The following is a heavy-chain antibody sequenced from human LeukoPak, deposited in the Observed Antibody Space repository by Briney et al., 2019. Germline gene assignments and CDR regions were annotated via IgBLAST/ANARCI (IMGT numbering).Heavy chain of an antibody. CDR2: ISYDGSNK. Sequence: GGSLRLSCAASGFTFSSYGMHWVRQAPGQGLEWVAVISYDGSNKYYADSVKGRFTISRDNSKTTLYLQMNSLRAEDTAVYYCAKDFGLGGFFDYWGQGTLVTVSS. J-gene: IGHJ4*02. CDR1: GFTFSSYG. V-gene: IGHV3-30*18. CDR3: AKDFGLGGFFDY. D-gene: IGHD3-16*01.